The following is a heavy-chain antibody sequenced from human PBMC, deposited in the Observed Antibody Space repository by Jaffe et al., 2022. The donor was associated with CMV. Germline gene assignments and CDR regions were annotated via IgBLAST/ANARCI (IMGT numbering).Heavy chain of an antibody. CDR2: INDNGANT. CDR1: EFTFSTYV. CDR3: AKEQYGSGHCGAFQV. J-gene: IGHJ3*01. D-gene: IGHD6-19*01. V-gene: IGHV3-23*04. Sequence: EVQVVESGGGLVQPGGSLRLSCAVSEFTFSTYVMSWVRQAPGMGLEWVSTINDNGANTHYIDSVKGRFTISRDNSDNTLYLQMNNLRVEDTAVYYCAKEQYGSGHCGAFQVWGQGTLVTVSS.